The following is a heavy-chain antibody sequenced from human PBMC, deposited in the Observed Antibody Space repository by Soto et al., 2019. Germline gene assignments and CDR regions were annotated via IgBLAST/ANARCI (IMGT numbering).Heavy chain of an antibody. J-gene: IGHJ4*02. CDR1: GFTFNSYS. CDR3: ASSASPDAY. D-gene: IGHD1-26*01. V-gene: IGHV3-48*01. Sequence: EVQLVESGGGLVQPGGSLRLSCVASGFTFNSYSMNWVRQAPGKGLEWISYINSGSTSVFYADSVKGRFTISRDNAKNSLYLQMNSLRAKDTAVYYCASSASPDAYWGQGTLVTVSS. CDR2: INSGSTSV.